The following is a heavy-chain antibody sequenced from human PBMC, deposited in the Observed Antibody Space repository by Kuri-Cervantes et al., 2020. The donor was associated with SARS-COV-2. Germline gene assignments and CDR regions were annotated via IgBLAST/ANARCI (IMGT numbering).Heavy chain of an antibody. CDR1: GYTFTSSG. Sequence: ASVKVSCKASGYTFTSSGISWVRQAPGQGLEWMGWISAYNGNTNYAQKLQGRVTMTTDTSTSTAYMELRSLRSDDTAVYYCARVRVGRWLQLHYFDYWGQGTLVTVSS. J-gene: IGHJ4*02. CDR3: ARVRVGRWLQLHYFDY. D-gene: IGHD5-24*01. CDR2: ISAYNGNT. V-gene: IGHV1-18*01.